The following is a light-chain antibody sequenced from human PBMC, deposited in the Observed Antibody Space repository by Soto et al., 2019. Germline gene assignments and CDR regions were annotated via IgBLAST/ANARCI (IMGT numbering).Light chain of an antibody. V-gene: IGLV3-1*01. CDR2: QDS. Sequence: SYELTQPPVVSVSPGQTASITCSGDKLGDKYACWYQQKPGQSPVLVIYQDSKRPSGIPERFSGSNSGNTATLTISGTQAMDEADYYCQAWDSSTVVFGGGTKLTV. CDR3: QAWDSSTVV. CDR1: KLGDKY. J-gene: IGLJ2*01.